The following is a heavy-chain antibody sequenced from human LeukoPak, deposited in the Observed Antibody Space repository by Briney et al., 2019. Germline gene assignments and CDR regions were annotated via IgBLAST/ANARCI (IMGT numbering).Heavy chain of an antibody. J-gene: IGHJ4*02. CDR2: LYIDGNT. CDR1: GFTVITND. D-gene: IGHD1-14*01. CDR3: ARGVEPLAANTLAY. V-gene: IGHV3-53*01. Sequence: QPGGSLRLSCAAPGFTVITNDMTSVRQAPGKGLEWVSVLYIDGNTKYADSVQGRFTISRDNSKNTLYLEMNSLSPDDTAVYYCARGVEPLAANTLAYWGQGTLVTVSS.